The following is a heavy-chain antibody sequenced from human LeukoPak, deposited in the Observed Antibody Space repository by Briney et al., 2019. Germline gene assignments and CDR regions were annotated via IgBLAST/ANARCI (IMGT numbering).Heavy chain of an antibody. CDR1: GGSISSYY. J-gene: IGHJ3*01. Sequence: SETLSLTCTVSGGSISSYYWSWIRQSAGKGLEWIGRIYTSGSTIYNPSLQSRVTMSVDTSKNQFSLRLSSVTAADTAVYYCAKNYYDSSGHLSGAFDLWGQGTMVTVSS. CDR2: IYTSGST. D-gene: IGHD3-22*01. V-gene: IGHV4-4*07. CDR3: AKNYYDSSGHLSGAFDL.